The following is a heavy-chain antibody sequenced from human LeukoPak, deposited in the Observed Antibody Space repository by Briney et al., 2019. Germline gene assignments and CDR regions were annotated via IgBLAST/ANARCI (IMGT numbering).Heavy chain of an antibody. V-gene: IGHV1-18*01. Sequence: ASVKVSCKTSGHTFPKNGISWVRQAPGQGLECMGWVVGHTGHTKYTQKFQGRVIMTTDTSTATSYMELRSLKSDDTAIYYCVTVGRLHYVLEDWGQGTLVTVSS. D-gene: IGHD3-3*01. CDR3: VTVGRLHYVLED. J-gene: IGHJ4*02. CDR2: VVGHTGHT. CDR1: GHTFPKNG.